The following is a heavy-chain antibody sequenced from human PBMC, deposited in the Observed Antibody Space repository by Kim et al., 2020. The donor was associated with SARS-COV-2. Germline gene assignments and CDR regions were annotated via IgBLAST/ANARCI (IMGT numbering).Heavy chain of an antibody. CDR3: TRDQMGVGATSDY. V-gene: IGHV3-74*03. Sequence: TYAASVTGRFTIARDDAKNMLYLQMNSLRAEDTAVYYCTRDQMGVGATSDYWGQGTLVTVSS. D-gene: IGHD1-26*01. J-gene: IGHJ4*02.